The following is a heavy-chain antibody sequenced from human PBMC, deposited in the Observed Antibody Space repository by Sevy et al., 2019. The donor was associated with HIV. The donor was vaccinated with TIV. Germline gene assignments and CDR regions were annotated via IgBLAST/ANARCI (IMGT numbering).Heavy chain of an antibody. CDR2: VYSGGTT. V-gene: IGHV3-53*01. D-gene: IGHD3-10*01. CDR1: GFTVNSDY. Sequence: GGSLRLSCAASGFTVNSDYMSWVRQAPGKGLEWVSVVYSGGTTYYADSVKVRFTISSDNSKNILYLEMNSLRAEDTAVYYCARHISFGELGSWFDPWGQGTLVTVSS. J-gene: IGHJ5*02. CDR3: ARHISFGELGSWFDP.